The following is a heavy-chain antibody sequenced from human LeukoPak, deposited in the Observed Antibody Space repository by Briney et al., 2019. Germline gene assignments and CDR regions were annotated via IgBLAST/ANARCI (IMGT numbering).Heavy chain of an antibody. V-gene: IGHV4-34*01. D-gene: IGHD1-26*01. CDR3: VRDHSSASYTYYYYYMDV. CDR1: GGSFSGYY. CDR2: INHSGST. Sequence: SETLSLTCAVYGGSFSGYYWSWIRQPPGKGLEWIGEINHSGSTNYNPSLKSRVTISIDTSKNQFSLKLTSATAADAAVYYCVRDHSSASYTYYYYYMDVWGKGTTVTVSS. J-gene: IGHJ6*03.